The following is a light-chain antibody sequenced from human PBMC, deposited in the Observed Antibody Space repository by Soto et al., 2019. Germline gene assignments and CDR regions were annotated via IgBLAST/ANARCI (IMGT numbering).Light chain of an antibody. Sequence: QSVLTQPPSASGTPGPRVTISCSGSSFNIGSNTVNWYQQLPGTAPKLPIYTNNQRPSRVPDRFSGSKSGTSASLAISGLQSEDEADYYCAAWDDSLNGVVFGGGTKLTVL. CDR2: TNN. V-gene: IGLV1-44*01. CDR1: SFNIGSNT. J-gene: IGLJ2*01. CDR3: AAWDDSLNGVV.